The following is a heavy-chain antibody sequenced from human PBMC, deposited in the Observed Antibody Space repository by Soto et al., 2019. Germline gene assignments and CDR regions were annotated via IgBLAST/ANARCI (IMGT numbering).Heavy chain of an antibody. CDR1: GFTFSDYY. D-gene: IGHD6-6*01. J-gene: IGHJ6*03. CDR3: ARRARPDFYYMDV. V-gene: IGHV3-64*01. CDR2: ISSNGVGT. Sequence: GGSLRLSCAASGFTFSDYYMDWVRQAPGKGLEHVSGISSNGVGTYYANSVQGRFTISRDNSKNTVYLQMGSLRPEDMAVYYCARRARPDFYYMDVWGKGTTVTVSS.